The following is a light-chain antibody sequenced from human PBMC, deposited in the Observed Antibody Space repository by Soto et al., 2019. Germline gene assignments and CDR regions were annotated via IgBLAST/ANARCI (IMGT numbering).Light chain of an antibody. CDR3: QTYESSLSGYV. CDR1: SSNIGTGYD. V-gene: IGLV1-40*01. CDR2: TNI. J-gene: IGLJ1*01. Sequence: QSALTQPPSVSGAPGQRVTISCTGSSSNIGTGYDVHWYQQLPGAAPKLLIYTNINRPSGVPDRFSGSKSGTSASLAITGIQAEDEADYYCQTYESSLSGYVFGTGTKVTVL.